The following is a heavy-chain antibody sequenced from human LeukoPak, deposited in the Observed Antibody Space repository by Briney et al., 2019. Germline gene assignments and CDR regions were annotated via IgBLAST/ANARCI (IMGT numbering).Heavy chain of an antibody. Sequence: GASVKVSCKASGYTFTSYGISRVRQAPGQGLEWMGWISAYNGNTNYAQKLQGRVTMTTDTSTSTAYMELRSLRSDDTAVYYCARDFGKDNWKPPTFDYWGQGTLVTVSS. CDR3: ARDFGKDNWKPPTFDY. CDR2: ISAYNGNT. CDR1: GYTFTSYG. V-gene: IGHV1-18*01. D-gene: IGHD1-1*01. J-gene: IGHJ4*02.